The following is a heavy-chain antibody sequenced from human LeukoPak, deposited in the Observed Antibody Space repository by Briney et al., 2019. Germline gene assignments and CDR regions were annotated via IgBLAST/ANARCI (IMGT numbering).Heavy chain of an antibody. D-gene: IGHD1-20*01. Sequence: GESLRISCKASGYRFTDYWIGWVRQKPGKGLEWMGILYPGDSDTRYSPSSQGQVTITADTSITTAYLQWSSLKASDTAIYFCARHTLSGTPGPLDYWGQGALVTVSP. CDR1: GYRFTDYW. V-gene: IGHV5-51*01. CDR3: ARHTLSGTPGPLDY. CDR2: LYPGDSDT. J-gene: IGHJ4*02.